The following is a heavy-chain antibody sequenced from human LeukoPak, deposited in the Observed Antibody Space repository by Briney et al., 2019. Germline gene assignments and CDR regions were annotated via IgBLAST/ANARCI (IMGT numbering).Heavy chain of an antibody. Sequence: GGSLRLSCVASGFDISYNYVGWVRQAPGKGLEWVSVIHTGVTTHYADSVKGRFNISKDNSNNTVYLQMNCVRVEDTAVYYCARVWFGYFFQWGQGALVTVSS. V-gene: IGHV3-53*01. CDR1: GFDISYNY. CDR3: ARVWFGYFFQ. D-gene: IGHD3-10*01. J-gene: IGHJ4*02. CDR2: IHTGVTT.